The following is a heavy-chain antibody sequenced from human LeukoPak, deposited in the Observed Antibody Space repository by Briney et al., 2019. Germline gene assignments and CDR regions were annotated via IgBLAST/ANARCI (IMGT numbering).Heavy chain of an antibody. CDR3: AKDGGYWSSYFDY. D-gene: IGHD3-3*01. J-gene: IGHJ4*02. V-gene: IGHV3-30*02. Sequence: GGSLRLSCAASGFTFSSYGVHWVRQAPGKGLEWVAFIRYDGSNKYYADSVKGRFTISRDNSKNTLYLQMNSLRAEDTAVYYCAKDGGYWSSYFDYWGQGTLVTVSS. CDR2: IRYDGSNK. CDR1: GFTFSSYG.